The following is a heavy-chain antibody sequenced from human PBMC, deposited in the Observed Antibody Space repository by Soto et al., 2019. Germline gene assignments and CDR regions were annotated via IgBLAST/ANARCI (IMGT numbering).Heavy chain of an antibody. CDR3: ARGSGGIVVVVAATASTFNWFDP. Sequence: PSETLSLTCAVYGGSFSGYYWIWIRQPPGKGLEWIGEINHSGSTNYNPSLKSRVTISVDTSKNQFSLKLSSVTAADTAVYYCARGSGGIVVVVAATASTFNWFDPWGQGTLVTVSS. D-gene: IGHD2-15*01. CDR2: INHSGST. V-gene: IGHV4-34*01. J-gene: IGHJ5*02. CDR1: GGSFSGYY.